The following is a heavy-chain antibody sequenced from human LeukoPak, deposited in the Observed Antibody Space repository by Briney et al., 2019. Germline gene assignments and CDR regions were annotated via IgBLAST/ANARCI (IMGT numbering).Heavy chain of an antibody. D-gene: IGHD3-10*01. V-gene: IGHV3-23*01. CDR2: ISGSGGST. CDR1: GFTFSSYA. CDR3: AKDWRNSGSYFNY. Sequence: PGRSLRLSCAASGFTFSSYAMSWVRQAPGKGLEWVSAISGSGGSTYYADSVKGRFTISRDNSKNTLYLQMNSLRAEDTAVYYCAKDWRNSGSYFNYWGQGTLVTVSS. J-gene: IGHJ4*02.